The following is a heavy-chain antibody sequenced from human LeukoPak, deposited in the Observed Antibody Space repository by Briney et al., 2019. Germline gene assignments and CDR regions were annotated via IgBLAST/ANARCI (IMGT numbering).Heavy chain of an antibody. CDR1: GYSFTSYG. D-gene: IGHD2-2*01. Sequence: GASVKVSCKASGYSFTSYGISWVRQAPGQGLEGMGWVSAYNGNTKYAQKLQGRVTMTTDTSTSTAYMELRSLRSDDTAVYYCARDLGDIVVIPTAISLPWGQGTLVTVSS. J-gene: IGHJ5*02. CDR3: ARDLGDIVVIPTAISLP. V-gene: IGHV1-18*01. CDR2: VSAYNGNT.